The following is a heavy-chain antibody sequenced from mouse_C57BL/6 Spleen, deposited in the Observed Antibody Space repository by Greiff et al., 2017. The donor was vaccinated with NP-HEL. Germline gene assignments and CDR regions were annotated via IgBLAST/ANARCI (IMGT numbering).Heavy chain of an antibody. V-gene: IGHV1-80*01. CDR1: GYAFSSYW. CDR3: ARYPLTIGYAMDY. J-gene: IGHJ4*01. Sequence: QVQLKQSGAELVKPGASVKISCKASGYAFSSYWMNWVKQRPGKGLEWIGQIYPGDGDTNYNGKFKGKATLTADKSSSTAYMQLSSLTSEDSAVYFCARYPLTIGYAMDYWGQGTSVTVSS. CDR2: IYPGDGDT. D-gene: IGHD2-14*01.